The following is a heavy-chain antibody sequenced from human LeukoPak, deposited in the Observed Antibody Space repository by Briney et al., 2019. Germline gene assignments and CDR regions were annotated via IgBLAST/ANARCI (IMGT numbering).Heavy chain of an antibody. CDR2: IKEDGSQK. J-gene: IGHJ5*02. Sequence: PGGSLRLSCAASGFTFSSYWMSWVRQAPGKGLECVALIKEDGSQKYCLESVRGRFTISRDNAKNSMDLQMSSLRVEDAAVYYCAKTLFPCTPTGCSKSGDWFDPWGQGTLVTVSS. CDR3: AKTLFPCTPTGCSKSGDWFDP. D-gene: IGHD1-14*01. V-gene: IGHV3-7*01. CDR1: GFTFSSYW.